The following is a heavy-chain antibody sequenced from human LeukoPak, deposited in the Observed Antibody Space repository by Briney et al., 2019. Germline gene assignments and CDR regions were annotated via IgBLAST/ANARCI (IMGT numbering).Heavy chain of an antibody. D-gene: IGHD5-12*01. CDR2: IKGDGSEK. V-gene: IGHV3-7*02. CDR3: AMFGLVAAIDS. CDR1: GFTFSSYW. Sequence: GGSLRLSCAASGFTFSSYWMTWVRHAPGRGLEWVANIKGDGSEKYYADSVRGQFTISRDNAKNSLYLQMNSLRAEDTAVYYCAMFGLVAAIDSWGQGTLVTVSS. J-gene: IGHJ4*02.